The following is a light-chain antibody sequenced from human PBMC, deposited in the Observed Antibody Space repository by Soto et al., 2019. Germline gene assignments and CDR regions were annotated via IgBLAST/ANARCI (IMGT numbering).Light chain of an antibody. V-gene: IGKV3-15*01. CDR1: QAINNN. CDR2: GAS. J-gene: IGKJ5*01. CDR3: QQYYLPPT. Sequence: VLTQDPDTLSLSPGERATLSCRASQAINNNVAWYQLKDGQVPRLLIYGASTRAADVPARFSGGGSGTEFTLTISSMQAEDVAVYYCQQYYLPPTFGQGTRLEIK.